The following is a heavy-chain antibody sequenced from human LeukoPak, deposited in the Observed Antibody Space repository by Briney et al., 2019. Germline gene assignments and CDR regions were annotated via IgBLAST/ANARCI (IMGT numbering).Heavy chain of an antibody. J-gene: IGHJ4*02. CDR3: ARDKYSIDY. CDR1: GFTFSDYE. D-gene: IGHD2-21*01. Sequence: GGSLRLSCAASGFTFSDYEMNWVRQAPGKGLEWVSYISSSGTTIYYADSVKGRFTISRDNAKNSLYLQMNSLRAEDTAVYYCARDKYSIDYWGQGSLLTVSS. CDR2: ISSSGTTI. V-gene: IGHV3-48*03.